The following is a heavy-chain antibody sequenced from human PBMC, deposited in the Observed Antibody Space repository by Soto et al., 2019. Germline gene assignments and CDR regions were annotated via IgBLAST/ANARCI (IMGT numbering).Heavy chain of an antibody. CDR1: GYSFTGYY. CDR3: ARISREGVDF. Sequence: QVQLVQSGTEVKEPGASVKVSCKASGYSFTGYYLHWVRQAPGQGLEWMGWINPSSGDTNYAQKFRGWVTMTRDTSINTAYMEVNRLRSGDTAVYYCARISREGVDFWGQGTLVTVSS. V-gene: IGHV1-2*04. D-gene: IGHD1-26*01. J-gene: IGHJ4*02. CDR2: INPSSGDT.